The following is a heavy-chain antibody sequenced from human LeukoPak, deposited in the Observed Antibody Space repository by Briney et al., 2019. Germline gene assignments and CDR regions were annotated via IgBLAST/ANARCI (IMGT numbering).Heavy chain of an antibody. CDR1: GYTFTGYY. CDR2: INPNSGGT. J-gene: IGHJ6*03. V-gene: IGHV1-2*02. CDR3: ARLGVVPADTHLYYYYMDV. Sequence: ASVKVSCKASGYTFTGYYMHWLRQAPGQGLEWMGWINPNSGGTNYAQKFQGRVTMTRDTSISTAYMELSRLRSDDTAVYYCARLGVVPADTHLYYYYMDVWGKGTTVTVSS. D-gene: IGHD2-2*01.